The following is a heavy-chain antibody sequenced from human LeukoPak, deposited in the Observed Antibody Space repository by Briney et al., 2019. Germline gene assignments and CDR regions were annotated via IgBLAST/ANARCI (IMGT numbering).Heavy chain of an antibody. CDR1: GYTFTNSW. CDR3: AKRGRQYSGSYFDS. Sequence: GESLKISFEVSGYTFTNSWIAWVRQMPGKGLEWMGIIYPGDTDTRYSPSFRGQVTLSADKSISTAYLQWSSLKTSDTAIYYCAKRGRQYSGSYFDSWGQGTLVTVSS. D-gene: IGHD1-26*01. V-gene: IGHV5-51*01. J-gene: IGHJ4*02. CDR2: IYPGDTDT.